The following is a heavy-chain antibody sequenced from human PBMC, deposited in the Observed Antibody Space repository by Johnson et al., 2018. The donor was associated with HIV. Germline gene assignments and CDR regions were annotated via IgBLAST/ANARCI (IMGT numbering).Heavy chain of an antibody. D-gene: IGHD6-19*01. CDR2: IYRGERT. J-gene: IGHJ3*02. CDR3: AGRSSAWYEDAFDI. Sequence: VQLVESGGGVVRPGGSLRLSCAASGFTVSSNYMSWVRQAPGKGLEWVSVIYRGERTYSAAAVKGRFTISRDSSKNTLFLQMNSLRVEDTAIYYCAGRSSAWYEDAFDIWGQGTMVTVSS. CDR1: GFTVSSNY. V-gene: IGHV3-66*01.